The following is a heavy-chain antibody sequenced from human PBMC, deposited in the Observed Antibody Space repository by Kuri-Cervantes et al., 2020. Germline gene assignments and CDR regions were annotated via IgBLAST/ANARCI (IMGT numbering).Heavy chain of an antibody. J-gene: IGHJ5*02. D-gene: IGHD2/OR15-2a*01. CDR2: INHSGST. Sequence: GSLRLSCAVYGGSFSGYYWSWIRQPPGKGLEWIGEINHSGSTNYNPSLKSRVTISVDTSKNQFSLKLSSVTAADTAVYYCARRNRGSTLRTWFDPWGQGTLVTVSS. CDR1: GGSFSGYY. CDR3: ARRNRGSTLRTWFDP. V-gene: IGHV4-34*01.